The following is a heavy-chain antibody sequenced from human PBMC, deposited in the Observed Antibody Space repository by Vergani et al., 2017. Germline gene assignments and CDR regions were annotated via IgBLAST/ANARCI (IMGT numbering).Heavy chain of an antibody. Sequence: QVQLVQSGAEVKKPGSSVKVSCKASGGTFSSYAISWVRQAPGQGLEWMGWINPNSGGTNYAQKFQGRVTMTRDTSISTAYMELSRLRSDDTAVYYCARVRDGYNAHFDYWGQGTLVTVSS. V-gene: IGHV1-2*02. CDR2: INPNSGGT. J-gene: IGHJ4*02. CDR1: GGTFSSYA. D-gene: IGHD5-24*01. CDR3: ARVRDGYNAHFDY.